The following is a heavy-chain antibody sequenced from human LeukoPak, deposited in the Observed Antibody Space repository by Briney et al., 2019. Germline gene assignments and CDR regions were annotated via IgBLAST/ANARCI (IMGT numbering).Heavy chain of an antibody. D-gene: IGHD1-26*01. CDR1: GFTVSSNY. Sequence: PGGSLRLSCAASGFTVSSNYMSWARQAPGKRLEWVAVTWYDGSYKYYGDSVKGRFTISRDNSKNTLYLQMASLRVEDTAVYYCARQFDGSHPNAFDIWGQGTMVTVSS. J-gene: IGHJ3*02. V-gene: IGHV3-33*08. CDR3: ARQFDGSHPNAFDI. CDR2: TWYDGSYK.